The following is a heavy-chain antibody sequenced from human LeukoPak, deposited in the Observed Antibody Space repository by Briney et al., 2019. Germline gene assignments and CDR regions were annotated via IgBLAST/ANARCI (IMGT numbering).Heavy chain of an antibody. Sequence: GGSLRLSCAASGFTFSSYEMNWVRQAPGKGLEWVSYISSSGSTIYYADSVKGRFTISRDNSKNTLYLQMNSLRAEDTAVYYCAKHGGVATGRLNWFDPWGQGTLVTVSS. CDR1: GFTFSSYE. J-gene: IGHJ5*02. D-gene: IGHD5-12*01. CDR3: AKHGGVATGRLNWFDP. CDR2: ISSSGSTI. V-gene: IGHV3-48*03.